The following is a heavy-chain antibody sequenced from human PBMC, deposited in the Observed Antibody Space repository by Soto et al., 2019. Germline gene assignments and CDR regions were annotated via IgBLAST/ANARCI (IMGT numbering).Heavy chain of an antibody. Sequence: SVTVSCQAPGGTFSSYAISWVRQAPGQGLEWMGGIIPILGTANYAQKFQGRVTITADESTSTGYMELSSLRSEDTAVYYCARSQGGSSSLDIYYYYYYGMDVWGQGTTVTVSS. CDR1: GGTFSSYA. CDR2: IIPILGTA. D-gene: IGHD2-15*01. CDR3: ARSQGGSSSLDIYYYYYYGMDV. J-gene: IGHJ6*02. V-gene: IGHV1-69*13.